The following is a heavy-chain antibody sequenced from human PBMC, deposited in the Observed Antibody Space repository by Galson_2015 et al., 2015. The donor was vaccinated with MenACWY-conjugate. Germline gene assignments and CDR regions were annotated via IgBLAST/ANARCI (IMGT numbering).Heavy chain of an antibody. J-gene: IGHJ4*02. V-gene: IGHV5-51*01. D-gene: IGHD5-24*01. CDR2: IYPDESET. Sequence: GAEVKKPGESLKISCRGSGYTSTSYWIGWVRQMPGKGLEWMGIIYPDESETRYSPSFQGQVTISADKSTNTAYLQWSSLKASDTALYYCARLLEYYFDYWGQGTLVTVSS. CDR1: GYTSTSYW. CDR3: ARLLEYYFDY.